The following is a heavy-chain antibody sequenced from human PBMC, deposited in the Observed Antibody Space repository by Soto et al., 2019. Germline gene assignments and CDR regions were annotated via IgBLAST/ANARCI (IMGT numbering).Heavy chain of an antibody. D-gene: IGHD6-6*01. V-gene: IGHV4-31*03. Sequence: TLALTCTVSGGSIGSGTYYWGWFRQHPGKGLEWIGYIYYSGSTYYNPSLQSRVSILVDTSKNQFSLKVSSLTAADTAVYYCARVVRGSIDYWGQGTLVTVSS. CDR1: GGSIGSGTYY. CDR3: ARVVRGSIDY. J-gene: IGHJ4*02. CDR2: IYYSGST.